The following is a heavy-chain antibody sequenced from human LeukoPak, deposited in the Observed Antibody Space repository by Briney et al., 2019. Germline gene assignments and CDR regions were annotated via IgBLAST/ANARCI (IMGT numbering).Heavy chain of an antibody. J-gene: IGHJ3*02. Sequence: GGSLGLSCAASGFTFSSYWMHWVRQAPGKGLVWVSRINSDGSSTSYADSVKGRFTISRDNAKNTLYLQMNSLRAEDTAVYYCASEYYDILTGYSIIDAFDIWGQGTMVTVSS. CDR2: INSDGSST. V-gene: IGHV3-74*01. CDR1: GFTFSSYW. CDR3: ASEYYDILTGYSIIDAFDI. D-gene: IGHD3-9*01.